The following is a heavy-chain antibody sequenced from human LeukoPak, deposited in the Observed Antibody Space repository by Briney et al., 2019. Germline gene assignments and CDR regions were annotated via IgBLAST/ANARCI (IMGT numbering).Heavy chain of an antibody. J-gene: IGHJ3*02. V-gene: IGHV3-15*01. CDR2: IKSKTDGGTT. D-gene: IGHD3-3*01. CDR1: GFTFSNAW. CDR3: TTDPRILVFTIFGVVSRAFDI. Sequence: PGGSLRLSCAASGFTFSNAWMSWVRQAPGKGLEWVGRIKSKTDGGTTDYAAPVKGRFTISRDDSKNTLYLQMNSLKTEDTAVYYCTTDPRILVFTIFGVVSRAFDIWGQGTMVTVSS.